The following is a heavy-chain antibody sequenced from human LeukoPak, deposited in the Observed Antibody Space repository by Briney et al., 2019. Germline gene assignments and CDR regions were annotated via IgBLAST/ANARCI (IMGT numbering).Heavy chain of an antibody. CDR1: GGSISSYY. D-gene: IGHD3-22*01. CDR3: ARAGSSGRRFDY. CDR2: IYNSGST. V-gene: IGHV4-59*12. Sequence: PSETLSLTCTVSGGSISSYYWSWIRQPPGKGLEWIGNIYNSGSTNYNPSLKSRVTISVDTSKNQFSLKLSSVTAADTAVYYCARAGSSGRRFDYWGQGTLVTVSS. J-gene: IGHJ4*02.